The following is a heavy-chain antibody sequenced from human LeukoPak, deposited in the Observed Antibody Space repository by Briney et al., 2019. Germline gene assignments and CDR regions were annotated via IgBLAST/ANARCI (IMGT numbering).Heavy chain of an antibody. V-gene: IGHV3-21*01. CDR1: GFTFSSYS. J-gene: IGHJ4*02. CDR2: ISSSISYI. D-gene: IGHD3-10*01. Sequence: GGSLRLSRAASGFTFSSYSMNWVRQAPGKGLEWVSSISSSISYIYYADTVTGRFTLSNANAKPSLYLPSNSLRAEDTAVYYCARDRGLIFDYWGQGTLVTVSS. CDR3: ARDRGLIFDY.